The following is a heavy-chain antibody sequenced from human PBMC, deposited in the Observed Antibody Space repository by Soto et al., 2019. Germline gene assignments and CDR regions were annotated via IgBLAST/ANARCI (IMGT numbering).Heavy chain of an antibody. CDR3: ARHHGPTTSENWFDP. D-gene: IGHD5-12*01. J-gene: IGHJ5*02. CDR2: ISPYNGRT. Sequence: ASVKVSCKASGYSFTSYGIAWVRQAPGQGPEWMGWISPYNGRTNYAQKFQGRVTMTTDTSTTTAYLELRSLRSDDTAVYYCARHHGPTTSENWFDPWGQGTLVTVSS. V-gene: IGHV1-18*01. CDR1: GYSFTSYG.